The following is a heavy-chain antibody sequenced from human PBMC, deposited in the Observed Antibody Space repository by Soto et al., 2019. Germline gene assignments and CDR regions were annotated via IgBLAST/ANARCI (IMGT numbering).Heavy chain of an antibody. CDR3: AREVGAEESVGEPVTIGRGNGVAP. D-gene: IGHD4-17*01. V-gene: IGHV1-69*01. CDR1: GGTFSSYP. CDR2: IIPIFETS. J-gene: IGHJ5*02. Sequence: QVQLVQSGAEVKRPGSSVRVSCKASGGTFSSYPISWVRQAPGQGLEWMGGIIPIFETSNYAQKFQGRVSITADETTSTADMELSSLRAEDTAIYYGAREVGAEESVGEPVTIGRGNGVAPGGQGTRVTGSS.